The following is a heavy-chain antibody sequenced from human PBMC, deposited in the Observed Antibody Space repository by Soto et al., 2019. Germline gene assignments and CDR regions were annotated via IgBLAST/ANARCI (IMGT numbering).Heavy chain of an antibody. Sequence: TGGSLRLSCAASGFTFSSYAMSWVRQAPGKGLEWVSAISGSGGSTYYADSVKGRFTISRDNSKNTLYLQMNSLRAEDTAVYYCAKDSAVLRYFDWLPSLIDYWGQGTLVTVSS. CDR3: AKDSAVLRYFDWLPSLIDY. V-gene: IGHV3-23*01. J-gene: IGHJ4*02. CDR1: GFTFSSYA. D-gene: IGHD3-9*01. CDR2: ISGSGGST.